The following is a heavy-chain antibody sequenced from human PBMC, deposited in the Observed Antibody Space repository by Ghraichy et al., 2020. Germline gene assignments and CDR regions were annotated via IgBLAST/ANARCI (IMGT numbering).Heavy chain of an antibody. Sequence: GGSLRLSCAASGFTFSSYAMHWVRQAPGKGLEWVAVISYDGSNKYYADSVKGRFTISRDNSKNTLYLQMNSLRAEDTAVYYCARSISRWYFDLWGRGTLVTVSS. D-gene: IGHD3-16*01. J-gene: IGHJ2*01. CDR3: ARSISRWYFDL. CDR2: ISYDGSNK. V-gene: IGHV3-30*04. CDR1: GFTFSSYA.